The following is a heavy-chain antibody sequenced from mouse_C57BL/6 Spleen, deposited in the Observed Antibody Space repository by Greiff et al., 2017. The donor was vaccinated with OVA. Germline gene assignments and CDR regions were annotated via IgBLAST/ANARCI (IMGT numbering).Heavy chain of an antibody. CDR1: GFTFSSYA. Sequence: EVQVVESGGGLVKPGGSLKLSCAASGFTFSSYAMSWVRQTPEKRLEWVATISDGGSYTYYPDNVKGRFTISRDNAKNNLYLQMSHLKSEDTAMYYCARDGTTGYFDVWGTGTTVTVSS. CDR2: ISDGGSYT. J-gene: IGHJ1*03. CDR3: ARDGTTGYFDV. D-gene: IGHD1-1*01. V-gene: IGHV5-4*01.